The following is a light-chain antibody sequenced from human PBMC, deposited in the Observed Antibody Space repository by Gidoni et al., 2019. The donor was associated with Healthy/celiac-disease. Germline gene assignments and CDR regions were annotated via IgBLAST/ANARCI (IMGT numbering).Light chain of an antibody. CDR2: WAS. CDR1: RSVLYSSNNKNY. J-gene: IGKJ4*01. CDR3: QQYYSTPLT. Sequence: IVMTQSPDALAVSLGERATINCKSSRSVLYSSNNKNYLAWYQQKPGQPPKLLIYWASTRESGVPDRFSGSGSGTAFTLTISSLQAEDVAVYSCQQYYSTPLTFGGGTKVEIK. V-gene: IGKV4-1*01.